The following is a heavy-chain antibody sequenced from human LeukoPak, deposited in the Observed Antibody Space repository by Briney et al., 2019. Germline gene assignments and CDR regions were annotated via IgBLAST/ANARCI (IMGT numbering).Heavy chain of an antibody. CDR3: ARAISDGYSYGFRKYYFDY. V-gene: IGHV4-59*12. D-gene: IGHD5-18*01. J-gene: IGHJ4*02. Sequence: PSETLSLTCTVSGGSISPYYWSWIRQPPGKGLEWIGYIYSSANTNYNPSLKSRVTISVDKSKNQFSLKLSSVTAADTAVYYCARAISDGYSYGFRKYYFDYWGQGTPVTVSS. CDR2: IYSSANT. CDR1: GGSISPYY.